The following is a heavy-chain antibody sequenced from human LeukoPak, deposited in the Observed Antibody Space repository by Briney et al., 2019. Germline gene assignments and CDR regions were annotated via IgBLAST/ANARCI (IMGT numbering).Heavy chain of an antibody. D-gene: IGHD3-22*01. J-gene: IGHJ3*02. CDR1: GFTFSSYS. CDR3: ARDSSAYYTFDI. V-gene: IGHV3-21*01. Sequence: TGGSLRLSCAASGFTFSSYSMNWVRQAPGKGLEWVSSISSSSSYIYYADSVKGRFTISRDNAKNSLYLQMNSLRAEDTAVYYCARDSSAYYTFDIWGQGTMVTVSS. CDR2: ISSSSSYI.